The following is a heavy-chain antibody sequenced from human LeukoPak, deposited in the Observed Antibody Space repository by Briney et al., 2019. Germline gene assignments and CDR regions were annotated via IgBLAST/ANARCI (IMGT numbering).Heavy chain of an antibody. V-gene: IGHV1-8*03. CDR3: VRTRGGSSWLFDY. D-gene: IGHD6-13*01. Sequence: EASVKVSCKASGYTFTSYDINWVRQATGQGLEWMGWMNPNSGNTGYAQKFQGRVTITRNTSISTAYMELSSLRSEDTAVYYCVRTRGGSSWLFDYWGQGTLVTVSS. CDR1: GYTFTSYD. J-gene: IGHJ4*02. CDR2: MNPNSGNT.